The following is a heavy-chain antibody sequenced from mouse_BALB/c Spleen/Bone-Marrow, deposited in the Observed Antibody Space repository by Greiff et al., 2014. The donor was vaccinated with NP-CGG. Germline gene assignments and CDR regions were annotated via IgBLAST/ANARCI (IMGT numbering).Heavy chain of an antibody. J-gene: IGHJ4*01. CDR2: INPSNGRT. CDR3: AGWHGNYVGYALDY. V-gene: IGHV1S81*02. Sequence: QVQLQQPGAELVKPGASVKVSCKASGYTFTNYWMHWVKQRPGQGLEWIGEINPSNGRTNYNEKFKSKVALTVDKSSSTAYMQLSSLTSEDSAVYYCAGWHGNYVGYALDYWGQGTSVTVSS. D-gene: IGHD2-1*01. CDR1: GYTFTNYW.